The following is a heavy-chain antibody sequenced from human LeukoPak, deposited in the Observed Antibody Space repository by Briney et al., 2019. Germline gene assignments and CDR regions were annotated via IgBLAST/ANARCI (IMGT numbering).Heavy chain of an antibody. CDR1: GFTFSSYE. CDR2: ISGSGSST. Sequence: GGSLRLSCAASGFTFSSYEMNWVRQAPGKGLEWVSGISGSGSSTYYADSVKGRFTISRDNSKNTLYLQMNSLRAEDTAVYYCAKDCHRYCSGGSCYGVDGAFDIWGQGTMVTVSS. V-gene: IGHV3-23*01. CDR3: AKDCHRYCSGGSCYGVDGAFDI. D-gene: IGHD2-15*01. J-gene: IGHJ3*02.